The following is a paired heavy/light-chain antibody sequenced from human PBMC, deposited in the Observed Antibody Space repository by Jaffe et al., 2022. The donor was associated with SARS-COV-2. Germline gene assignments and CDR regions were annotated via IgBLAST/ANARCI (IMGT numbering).Heavy chain of an antibody. D-gene: IGHD6-6*01. J-gene: IGHJ6*02. CDR1: GGSISSYY. CDR2: IYYSGST. CDR3: ARDPHSTSYYYYGMDV. Sequence: QVQLQESGPGLVKPSETLSLTCTVSGGSISSYYWSWIRQPPGKGLEWIGYIYYSGSTNYNPSLKSRVTISADTSKNQFSLKLSSVTAADTAVYYCARDPHSTSYYYYGMDVWGQGTTVTVSS. V-gene: IGHV4-59*01.
Light chain of an antibody. V-gene: IGLV2-14*03. CDR2: DVS. CDR1: SSDVGGYNY. Sequence: QSALTQPASVSGSPGQSITISCTGTSSDVGGYNYVSWYQQHPGKAPKLMIFDVSNRPSGVSNRFSGSKSGNTASLTISGLQAEDEADYYCSSYTSSRMYVVFGGGTKLTVL. J-gene: IGLJ2*01. CDR3: SSYTSSRMYVV.